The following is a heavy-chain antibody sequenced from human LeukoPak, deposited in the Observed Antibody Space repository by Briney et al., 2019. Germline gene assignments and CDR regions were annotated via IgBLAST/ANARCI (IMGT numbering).Heavy chain of an antibody. J-gene: IGHJ4*02. CDR3: TRMTTGHDY. Sequence: SETLSLTCAVSGVSFDDYYWSWVRQTPGKGLEWIGEINHSGYTNDNPSLKSRVTLSIDTSRKQFSLNLRSVTVTDAGTYYCTRMTTGHDYWGQGTLVTVSS. V-gene: IGHV4-34*01. CDR2: INHSGYT. D-gene: IGHD4-17*01. CDR1: GVSFDDYY.